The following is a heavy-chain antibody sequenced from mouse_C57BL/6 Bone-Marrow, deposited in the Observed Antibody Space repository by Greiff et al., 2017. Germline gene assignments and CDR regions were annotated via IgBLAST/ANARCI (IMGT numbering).Heavy chain of an antibody. J-gene: IGHJ4*01. D-gene: IGHD2-4*01. Sequence: VQVVESGPGLVQPSQSLSITCTVSGFSLTSYGVHWVRQSPGKGLEWLGVIWSGGSTDYNAAFISRLSISKDNSKSQVFFKMNSLQADDTAIYYCARKGTMINYAMDYWGQGTSVTVSS. CDR2: IWSGGST. CDR3: ARKGTMINYAMDY. CDR1: GFSLTSYG. V-gene: IGHV2-2*01.